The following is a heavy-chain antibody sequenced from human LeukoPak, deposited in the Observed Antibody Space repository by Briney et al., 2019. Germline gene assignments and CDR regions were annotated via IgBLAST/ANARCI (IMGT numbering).Heavy chain of an antibody. Sequence: ASVKVSCKASENTFTNYYMHWVRQAPGQGLEWLGLINPNGGRTSYAQNFQGRVTMTRDTSTTTVYLELSSLRSEDTAVYYCASSGRVGAAAGFDYWGQGTLVTVSS. CDR3: ASSGRVGAAAGFDY. CDR1: ENTFTNYY. V-gene: IGHV1-46*01. D-gene: IGHD1-26*01. CDR2: INPNGGRT. J-gene: IGHJ4*02.